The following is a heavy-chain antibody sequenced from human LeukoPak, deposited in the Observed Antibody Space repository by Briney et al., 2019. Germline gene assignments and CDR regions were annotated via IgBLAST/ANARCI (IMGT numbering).Heavy chain of an antibody. V-gene: IGHV1-2*02. J-gene: IGHJ6*03. CDR1: GYTFTGDY. CDR3: ARVRRQQLADYYYYYYMDV. D-gene: IGHD6-13*01. CDR2: INPNSGGT. Sequence: GASVKVSCKASGYTFTGDYMHWVRQAPGQGLEWMGWINPNSGGTNYAQKFQGRVTMTRDTSISTAYMELSRLRSDDTAVYYCARVRRQQLADYYYYYYMDVWGKGTTVTVSS.